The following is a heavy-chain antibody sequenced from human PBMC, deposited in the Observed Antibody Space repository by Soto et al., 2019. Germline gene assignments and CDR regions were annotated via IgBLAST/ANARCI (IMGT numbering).Heavy chain of an antibody. CDR3: ARDLLAAGPRCSY. D-gene: IGHD6-6*01. J-gene: IGHJ4*02. V-gene: IGHV3-7*01. CDR1: GFTFSDYV. Sequence: GGSLRLSCVGSGFTFSDYVMSWVRQVPEKGLEWVSSISDGSEKYYVDSVKGRFTISRDNAKNSLYLQMNSLRAEDTAVYYCARDLLAAGPRCSYWGQGTLVTVSS. CDR2: ISDGSEK.